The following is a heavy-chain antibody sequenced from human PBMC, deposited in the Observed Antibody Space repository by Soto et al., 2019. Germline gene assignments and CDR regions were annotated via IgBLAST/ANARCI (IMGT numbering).Heavy chain of an antibody. V-gene: IGHV3-30-3*01. D-gene: IGHD6-19*01. CDR3: AREASGWYFDY. Sequence: QVQLVESGGGVVQPGRSLGLSCAASGFTFSSYAMHWVRQAPGKGLEWVAVISYDGSNKYYADSVKGRFTISRDNSKNTLYLQMNSLRAEDTAVYYCAREASGWYFDYWGQGTLVTVSS. CDR1: GFTFSSYA. J-gene: IGHJ4*02. CDR2: ISYDGSNK.